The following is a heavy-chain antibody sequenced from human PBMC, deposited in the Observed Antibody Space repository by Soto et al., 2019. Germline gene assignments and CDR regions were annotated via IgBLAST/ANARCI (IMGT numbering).Heavy chain of an antibody. J-gene: IGHJ5*02. CDR3: NVGNWLSES. CDR1: GFTFNNAW. V-gene: IGHV3-15*07. CDR2: IKSETDGGTT. Sequence: EVQLVESGGGLIQPGGSLRLSCAASGFTFNNAWMNWVRQAPGKGLECVGRIKSETDGGTTDSAAPVKGSFTISRDDSTIPLDLQMNNVTAEQTAMYYCNVGNWLSESWGQGTLVTVSS. D-gene: IGHD6-19*01.